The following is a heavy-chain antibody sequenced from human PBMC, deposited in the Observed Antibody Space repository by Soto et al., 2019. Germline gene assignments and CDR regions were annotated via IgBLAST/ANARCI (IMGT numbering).Heavy chain of an antibody. CDR1: GFTFSSYG. V-gene: IGHV3-30*18. Sequence: GGSLRLSCAASGFTFSSYGMHWVRQAPGKGLEWVAVISYDGSNKYYADSVKGRFTISRDNSKNTLYLQMNSLRAEDTAVYYCAKGTLGHYFDYRGQGTLVTVSS. J-gene: IGHJ4*02. CDR3: AKGTLGHYFDY. D-gene: IGHD1-26*01. CDR2: ISYDGSNK.